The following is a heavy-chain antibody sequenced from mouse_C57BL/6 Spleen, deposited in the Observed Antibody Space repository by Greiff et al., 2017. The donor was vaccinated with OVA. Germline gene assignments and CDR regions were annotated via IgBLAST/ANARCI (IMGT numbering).Heavy chain of an antibody. V-gene: IGHV7-3*01. Sequence: EVQLVESGGGLVQPGGSLSLSCAASGFTFTDYYMSWVRQPPVQALEWLGFIRNKANGYTTEYSASVKGRFTISRDNSQSILYLQMKARRAEDSATYYCARYLHFFDDGSWFAYWGQGTLVTVSA. CDR3: ARYLHFFDDGSWFAY. CDR1: GFTFTDYY. CDR2: IRNKANGYTT. D-gene: IGHD1-2*01. J-gene: IGHJ3*01.